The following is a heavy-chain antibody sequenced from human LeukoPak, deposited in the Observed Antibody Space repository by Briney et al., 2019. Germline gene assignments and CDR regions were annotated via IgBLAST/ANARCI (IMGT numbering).Heavy chain of an antibody. CDR3: ARGPPRPLPRHIVGYFDS. D-gene: IGHD2-21*01. CDR1: GFTFSDFG. Sequence: GGSLRLSCAASGFTFSDFGMTWVRQAPGKGLEWVSSISYSSTYIYSADSMKGRFTISRDNVNNSLFLRMNSLRAEDTAVYYCARGPPRPLPRHIVGYFDSWGQGTLVTVSS. J-gene: IGHJ4*02. V-gene: IGHV3-21*01. CDR2: ISYSSTYI.